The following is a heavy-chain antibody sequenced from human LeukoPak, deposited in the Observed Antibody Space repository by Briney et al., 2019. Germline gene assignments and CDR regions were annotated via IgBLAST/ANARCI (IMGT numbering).Heavy chain of an antibody. CDR1: GGSISSYY. D-gene: IGHD6-19*01. CDR3: ARVAYSSGWYYLHY. V-gene: IGHV4-59*01. Sequence: KSSETLSLTCTVSGGSISSYYWSWIRQPPGKGLEWIGYIHYSGSTNYNPSLKSRVTISVDTSKNQFHLKPSSVNAADTGVYYCARVAYSSGWYYLHYWGQETLVSVST. CDR2: IHYSGST. J-gene: IGHJ4*02.